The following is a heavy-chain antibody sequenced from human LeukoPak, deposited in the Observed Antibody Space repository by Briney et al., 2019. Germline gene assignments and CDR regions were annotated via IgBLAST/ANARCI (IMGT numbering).Heavy chain of an antibody. D-gene: IGHD3-22*01. Sequence: GGSLRLSCAASGFTVSSNYMSWVRQAPGKGLEWVSVIYSGGSTYYADSVKGRFTISRDNSKNTLYLQMNSLRAEDTAVYYCARGYPDYYDSSGYYPYLIQDYWGQGTLVTASS. CDR3: ARGYPDYYDSSGYYPYLIQDY. CDR2: IYSGGST. CDR1: GFTVSSNY. V-gene: IGHV3-53*01. J-gene: IGHJ4*02.